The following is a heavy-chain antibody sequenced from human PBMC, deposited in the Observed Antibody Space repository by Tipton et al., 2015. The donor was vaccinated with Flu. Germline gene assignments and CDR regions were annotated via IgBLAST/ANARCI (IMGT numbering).Heavy chain of an antibody. CDR2: VYYTGGT. J-gene: IGHJ3*02. V-gene: IGHV4-39*07. CDR1: GGSFGVTTYY. Sequence: TLSLTCTVSGGSFGVTTYYWGWIRQPPGKGLEYIGSVYYTGGTYFNPSLKSRVTVSIDTSKKQFSLKLNSVTAADTAVYYCARLSLSFNAFDIWGQGTTVIVSS. CDR3: ARLSLSFNAFDI. D-gene: IGHD2/OR15-2a*01.